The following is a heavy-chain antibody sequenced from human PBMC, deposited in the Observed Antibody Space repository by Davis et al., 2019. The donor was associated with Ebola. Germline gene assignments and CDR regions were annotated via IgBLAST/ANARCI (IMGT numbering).Heavy chain of an antibody. CDR1: GFTFDDYA. CDR3: AKDIEYSSFEGYDY. D-gene: IGHD6-6*01. Sequence: PGGSLRLSCAASGFTFDDYAMHWVRQAPGKGLEWVSGISWNSGSIGYADSVKGRFTISRDNAKNSLYLQMNSLRAEDTALYYCAKDIEYSSFEGYDYWGQGTLVTVSS. V-gene: IGHV3-9*01. CDR2: ISWNSGSI. J-gene: IGHJ4*02.